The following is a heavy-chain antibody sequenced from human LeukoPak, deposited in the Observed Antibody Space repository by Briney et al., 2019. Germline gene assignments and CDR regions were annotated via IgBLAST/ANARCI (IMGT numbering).Heavy chain of an antibody. V-gene: IGHV3-23*01. CDR2: ISGSGGST. CDR1: GFTFSSYA. Sequence: GGSLRLSCAASGFTFSSYAMSWVRQAPGKGLEWASAISGSGGSTYYADSVKGRFTISRDNSKNTLYLQMNSLRAEDTAVYYCAMMVRGVIIGDYFDYWGQGTLVTVSS. D-gene: IGHD3-10*01. J-gene: IGHJ4*02. CDR3: AMMVRGVIIGDYFDY.